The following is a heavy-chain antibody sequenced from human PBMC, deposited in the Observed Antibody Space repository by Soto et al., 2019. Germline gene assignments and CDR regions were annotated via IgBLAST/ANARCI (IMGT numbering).Heavy chain of an antibody. CDR1: GFTFSSYG. CDR2: IWSDGSNK. J-gene: IGHJ4*02. D-gene: IGHD2-8*01. CDR3: VRDLSHCTDGLCST. Sequence: PGGSLRLSCAASGFTFSSYGMHWVRQAPGKGLEWVAVIWSDGSNKYYADSVKGRFTISRDNAKNTVDLLMNSLRADDTAIYYCVRDLSHCTDGLCSTWGQGTLVTVSS. V-gene: IGHV3-33*01.